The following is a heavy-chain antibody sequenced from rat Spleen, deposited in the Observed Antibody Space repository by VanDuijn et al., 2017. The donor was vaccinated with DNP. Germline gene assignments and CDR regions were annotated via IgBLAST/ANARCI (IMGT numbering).Heavy chain of an antibody. CDR3: ARWVRYFDY. V-gene: IGHV3-1*01. CDR2: ISYSGST. Sequence: EVQLQESGPGLVKPSQSLSLTCSVTGYSITSNYWGWIRKFPGNKMEWTGYISYSGSTRYNPSLKSRISITRDTSENQFFLHLNSVTTEDTATYYCARWVRYFDYWGQGVMVTVSS. CDR1: GYSITSNY. D-gene: IGHD1-1*01. J-gene: IGHJ2*01.